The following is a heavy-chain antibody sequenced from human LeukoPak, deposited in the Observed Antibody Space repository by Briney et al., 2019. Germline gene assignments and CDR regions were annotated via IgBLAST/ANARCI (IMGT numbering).Heavy chain of an antibody. Sequence: PSETLSLTCTVSGGSISSYYWSWIRQPPGKGLEWIVYIYYSGSTNYNPSLKSRVTISVDTSKNQFSLKLSSVTAADTAVYYCAGLLWFGELSYFDYWGQGTLVTVSS. D-gene: IGHD3-10*01. CDR2: IYYSGST. J-gene: IGHJ4*02. V-gene: IGHV4-59*08. CDR3: AGLLWFGELSYFDY. CDR1: GGSISSYY.